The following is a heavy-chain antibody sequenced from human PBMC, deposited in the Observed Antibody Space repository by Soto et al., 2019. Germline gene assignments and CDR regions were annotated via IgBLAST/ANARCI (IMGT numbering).Heavy chain of an antibody. CDR2: LPYDGSYR. Sequence: QVHLVESGGAVVQPGGSPRLSCAASGFSFSGYGMHWVRQAPGKGLEWVAVLPYDGSYRYHADSVRGRFTISRDNSKNTLYLHMNSLRAEDTAVYYCAKDYSSSSGGYYYYMDVWGKGTTVTVSS. D-gene: IGHD6-6*01. CDR3: AKDYSSSSGGYYYYMDV. CDR1: GFSFSGYG. V-gene: IGHV3-30*18. J-gene: IGHJ6*03.